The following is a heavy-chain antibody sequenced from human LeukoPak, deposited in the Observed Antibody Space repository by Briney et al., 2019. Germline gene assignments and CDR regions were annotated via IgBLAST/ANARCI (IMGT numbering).Heavy chain of an antibody. CDR2: ISGDGRNI. V-gene: IGHV3-74*01. Sequence: GVSLRLSCVASGFTFSSYWMHWVRQDPRKGLVWVSRISGDGRNINYADSVRGRFTISRDNAKNTLYLQMNTLRVEDTAVYYCTRDLMDYDVSTGLHHYYMDVWGQGTTVTVSS. D-gene: IGHD3-9*01. CDR1: GFTFSSYW. CDR3: TRDLMDYDVSTGLHHYYMDV. J-gene: IGHJ6*02.